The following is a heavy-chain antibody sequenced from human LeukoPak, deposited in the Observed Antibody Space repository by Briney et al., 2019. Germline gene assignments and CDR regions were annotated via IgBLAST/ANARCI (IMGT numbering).Heavy chain of an antibody. CDR3: AREVAVVVGAGGASAFDI. D-gene: IGHD2-15*01. Sequence: GGSLKLSCAASGFTFSSYAMHWVRQAPGKGLEWVAVISYDGSNKYYADSVKGRFTISRDNSKNTLYLQMNSLRAEDTAVYYCAREVAVVVGAGGASAFDIWGQGTMVTVSS. J-gene: IGHJ3*02. CDR1: GFTFSSYA. CDR2: ISYDGSNK. V-gene: IGHV3-30-3*01.